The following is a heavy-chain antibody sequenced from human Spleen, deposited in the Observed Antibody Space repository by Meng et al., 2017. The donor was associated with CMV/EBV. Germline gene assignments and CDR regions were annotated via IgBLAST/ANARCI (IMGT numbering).Heavy chain of an antibody. CDR2: IYYSGST. CDR1: SGSISSVNYY. CDR3: ARVLSGYYNY. D-gene: IGHD3-22*01. V-gene: IGHV4-30-4*08. Sequence: QVQLQESGLGLVXPXXXXXLTRTVSSGSISSVNYYGSWIRQPPGKGLEWIGYIYYSGSTYYNPSLKSRVTISVDTSKNQCSLKLSSVTAADTAVYYCARVLSGYYNYWGQGTLGTVSS. J-gene: IGHJ4*02.